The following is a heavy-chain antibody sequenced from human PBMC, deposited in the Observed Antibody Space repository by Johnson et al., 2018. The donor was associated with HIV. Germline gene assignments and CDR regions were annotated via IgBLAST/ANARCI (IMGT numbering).Heavy chain of an antibody. D-gene: IGHD1-26*01. CDR2: INWNGGNR. V-gene: IGHV3-20*04. Sequence: VQLVESGGGVVRPGGFLRLSCAASGFTFDDHGMSWVRQAPGKGLEWISGINWNGGNRGYAASVKGQFIISRDNGKNSLYLQMNSLSAEDTAWYYCARGVGATTVAAFGIWGQGTMVTVSS. J-gene: IGHJ3*02. CDR1: GFTFDDHG. CDR3: ARGVGATTVAAFGI.